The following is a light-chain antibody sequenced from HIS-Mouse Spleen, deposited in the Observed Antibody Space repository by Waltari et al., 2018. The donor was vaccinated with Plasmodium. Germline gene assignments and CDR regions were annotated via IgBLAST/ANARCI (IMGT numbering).Light chain of an antibody. V-gene: IGLV3-25*03. Sequence: YALTQPPSVSVSPGQTARITCSGDALPKQYAYWYQQKPGQAPVLVIYKDSERPSGIPERFSGSSSGTTVTLTISGVQAEDEADYYCQSADSSGTPNWVFGGGTKLTVL. CDR1: ALPKQY. CDR2: KDS. J-gene: IGLJ3*02. CDR3: QSADSSGTPNWV.